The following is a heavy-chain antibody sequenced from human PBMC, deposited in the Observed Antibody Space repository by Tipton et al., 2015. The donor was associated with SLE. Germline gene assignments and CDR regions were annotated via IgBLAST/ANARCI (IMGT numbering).Heavy chain of an antibody. CDR1: GFTFDDYA. D-gene: IGHD6-13*01. CDR2: ISSSSSYI. V-gene: IGHV3-21*01. Sequence: GSLRLSCAASGFTFDDYAMHWVRQAPGKGLEWVSSISSSSSYIYYADSVKGRFTISRDNAKNSLYLQMNSLRAEDTAVYYCASPSEGSWYGIWGQGTMVTVSS. J-gene: IGHJ3*02. CDR3: ASPSEGSWYGI.